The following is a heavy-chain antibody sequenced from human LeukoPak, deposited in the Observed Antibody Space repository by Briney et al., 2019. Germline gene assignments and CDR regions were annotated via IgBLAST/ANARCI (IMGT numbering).Heavy chain of an antibody. CDR2: INAGDTNT. D-gene: IGHD5-12*01. CDR1: GYTFTSNA. J-gene: IGHJ4*02. Sequence: ASVKVSCKASGYTFTSNAMHWVRQAPGQRLEWMGWINAGDTNTKYSQKFQGRITITRDISASTDYMELSSLRSEDTAVHYCARDASGYVVGDHWGQGTLVTVSS. V-gene: IGHV1-3*01. CDR3: ARDASGYVVGDH.